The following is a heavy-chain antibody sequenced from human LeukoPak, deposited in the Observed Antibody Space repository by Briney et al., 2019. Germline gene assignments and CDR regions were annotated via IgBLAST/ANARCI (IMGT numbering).Heavy chain of an antibody. V-gene: IGHV5-51*01. D-gene: IGHD2-15*01. CDR2: IYPGYSDT. Sequence: GESLKISCKGSGYSFTSYWIGWVRQMPGKGLDWMGIIYPGYSDTSYSPSFQGQVTISADKYISTAYLQWSSMKASDTAMYYCARHCSGGRCYLGYGMDVWGQGTTVTVSS. J-gene: IGHJ6*02. CDR3: ARHCSGGRCYLGYGMDV. CDR1: GYSFTSYW.